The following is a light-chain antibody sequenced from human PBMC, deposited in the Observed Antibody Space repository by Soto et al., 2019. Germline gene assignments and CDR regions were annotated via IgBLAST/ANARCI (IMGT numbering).Light chain of an antibody. CDR3: QQYNSYSTWT. CDR2: KAS. Sequence: DIQMTQSPSTLSASVGDSVTITCRASQSISSWLAWYQQKPGKAPKLLIYKASSLESGVPSRFSGSGSGTEFTLTTSSLQPDDFATYYCQQYNSYSTWTFGQGTKVEIK. V-gene: IGKV1-5*03. CDR1: QSISSW. J-gene: IGKJ1*01.